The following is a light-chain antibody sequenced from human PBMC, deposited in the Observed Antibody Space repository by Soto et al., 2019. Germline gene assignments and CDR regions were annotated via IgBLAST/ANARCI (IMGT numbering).Light chain of an antibody. V-gene: IGKV1-39*01. J-gene: IGKJ1*01. Sequence: IQLTHSPSSLSASVGDKVTITCRASQSIRSYLNWVQQKPGKAPKLLIYAASSLQSGVPSRFSGSGSGTDFTLTISSLQPEDFATYYCQQTYSTPPTFGQGTKVDIK. CDR3: QQTYSTPPT. CDR1: QSIRSY. CDR2: AAS.